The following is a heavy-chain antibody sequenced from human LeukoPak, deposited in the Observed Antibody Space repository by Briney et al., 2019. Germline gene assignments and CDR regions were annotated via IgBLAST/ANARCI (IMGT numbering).Heavy chain of an antibody. CDR3: AKVDERGYCSSTSCYGDY. CDR1: GFTFSTYA. CDR2: ISGSGTYT. Sequence: GGSLRLSCAASGFTFSTYAMTWVRQAPGEGLEWVSAISGSGTYTYYADSVKGRFTISRDNSKNTLFLQMNSLRAEDTAVYYCAKVDERGYCSSTSCYGDYWGQRTLVTVSS. J-gene: IGHJ4*02. D-gene: IGHD2-2*01. V-gene: IGHV3-23*01.